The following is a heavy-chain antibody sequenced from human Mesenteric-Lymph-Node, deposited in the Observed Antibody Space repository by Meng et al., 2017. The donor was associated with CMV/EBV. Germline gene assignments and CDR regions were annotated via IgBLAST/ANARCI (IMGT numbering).Heavy chain of an antibody. CDR3: ERVRGSGWDNWFDP. CDR2: ISSSSSYI. V-gene: IGHV3-21*01. CDR1: GFTFSSYS. J-gene: IGHJ5*02. Sequence: GGSLRLSCAASGFTFSSYSMNWVRQAPGKGLEWVSSISSSSSYIYYSDSVKGRFTVSRDNAKRSLFLQMNSLRAEDTAIYYCERVRGSGWDNWFDPWGQGTLVTVSS. D-gene: IGHD6-19*01.